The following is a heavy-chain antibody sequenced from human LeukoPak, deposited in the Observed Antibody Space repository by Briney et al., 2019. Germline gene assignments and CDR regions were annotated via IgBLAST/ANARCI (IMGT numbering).Heavy chain of an antibody. J-gene: IGHJ4*02. CDR1: GFTPSDYA. V-gene: IGHV3-21*01. Sequence: GGSLRLSCAASGFTPSDYAMNWVRQAPGKGLEWVSSISSSSTYIYYADSVKGRFTIPRDNAKNALYLQMNSLRADDTAIYYCARGTYYYDTRGDQGDYWGQGTLVTVSS. CDR3: ARGTYYYDTRGDQGDY. D-gene: IGHD3-22*01. CDR2: ISSSSTYI.